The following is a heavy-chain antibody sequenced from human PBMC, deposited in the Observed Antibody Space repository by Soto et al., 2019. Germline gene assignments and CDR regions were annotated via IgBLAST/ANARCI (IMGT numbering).Heavy chain of an antibody. CDR2: IIPLLDIA. V-gene: IGHV1-69*08. CDR1: GGTFSNDI. D-gene: IGHD5-12*01. Sequence: QVQLVQSGAEVKKPGSSVKVSCKASGGTFSNDIITWVRQAPGQGLEWMGRIIPLLDIANYAQKFQGRVTITADKSTSTAYMELNSLRSEDTAVYYCVRDFPLGSTYSGYDGIDYWGQGTLVTVSS. CDR3: VRDFPLGSTYSGYDGIDY. J-gene: IGHJ4*02.